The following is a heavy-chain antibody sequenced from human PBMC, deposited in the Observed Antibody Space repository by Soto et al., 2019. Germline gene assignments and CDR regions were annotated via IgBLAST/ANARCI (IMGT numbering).Heavy chain of an antibody. CDR3: ARDKIPGLIDY. D-gene: IGHD2-21*01. CDR2: INHSGST. V-gene: IGHV4-34*01. Sequence: SETLSLSCAVYGGSFSGYDWTWIRQPPGTGLEWIGEINHSGSTNYNPSLKSRVTISVDTSKNQFSLKLTSVTAADTAVYYCARDKIPGLIDYWGQGTLVTVSS. CDR1: GGSFSGYD. J-gene: IGHJ4*02.